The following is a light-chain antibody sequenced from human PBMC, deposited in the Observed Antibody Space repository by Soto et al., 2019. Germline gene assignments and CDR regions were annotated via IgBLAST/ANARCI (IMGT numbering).Light chain of an antibody. J-gene: IGKJ1*01. Sequence: EIVMTQSPATLSVSPGERVILSCRASQSVGSNLAWYQQRPGQAPRLLIFGASTRATGFPARFSGSGSGTEFTLTISSLQSEDFAVFYYQQYDKWPPWTFGQGTKVEIK. CDR2: GAS. CDR1: QSVGSN. V-gene: IGKV3-15*01. CDR3: QQYDKWPPWT.